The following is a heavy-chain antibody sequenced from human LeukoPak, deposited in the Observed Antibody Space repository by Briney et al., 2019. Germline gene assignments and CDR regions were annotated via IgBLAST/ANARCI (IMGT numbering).Heavy chain of an antibody. CDR3: ANWAGTPAGYFSGPLDY. V-gene: IGHV1-3*01. CDR2: INPGNGNT. Sequence: ASVKVSCKASGYTLTDHDIHWVRQAPGQRLEWMGWINPGNGNTKYSQKFQGRVTITGDTFASTAYMELSSLTFEDTAVYYCANWAGTPAGYFSGPLDYWGQGTLVTVSS. CDR1: GYTLTDHD. J-gene: IGHJ4*02. D-gene: IGHD6-19*01.